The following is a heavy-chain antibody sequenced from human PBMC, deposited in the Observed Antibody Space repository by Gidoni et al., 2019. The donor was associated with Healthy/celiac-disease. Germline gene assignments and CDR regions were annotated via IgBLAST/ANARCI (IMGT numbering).Heavy chain of an antibody. V-gene: IGHV3-23*01. CDR2: ISGSGGST. J-gene: IGHJ1*01. Sequence: EVQLLASGGGLVQPGGSLRLSCAASGFTFSSYAMSWVRQAPGKGLEWVSAISGSGGSTYYADSVKGRFTISRDNSKNTLYLQMNSLRAEDTAVYYCAKDRDCSGGSCYSEYFQHWGQGTLVTVSS. CDR3: AKDRDCSGGSCYSEYFQH. D-gene: IGHD2-15*01. CDR1: GFTFSSYA.